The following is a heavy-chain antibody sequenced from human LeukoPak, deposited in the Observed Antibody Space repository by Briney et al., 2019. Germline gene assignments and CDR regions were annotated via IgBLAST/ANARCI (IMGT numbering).Heavy chain of an antibody. V-gene: IGHV3-21*01. Sequence: GGSLRLSCAASGFTFSSYSMNWVRQAPGKRLEWVSSISSSSSYIYYADSVKGRFTISRDNAKNSLYLQMNSLRAEDTAVYYCARVHYDSSGYYYGTYYFDYWGQGALVTVSS. D-gene: IGHD3-22*01. CDR2: ISSSSSYI. J-gene: IGHJ4*02. CDR3: ARVHYDSSGYYYGTYYFDY. CDR1: GFTFSSYS.